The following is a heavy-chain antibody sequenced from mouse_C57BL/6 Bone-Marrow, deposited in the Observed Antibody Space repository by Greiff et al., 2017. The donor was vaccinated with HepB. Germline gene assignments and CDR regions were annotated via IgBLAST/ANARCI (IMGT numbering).Heavy chain of an antibody. D-gene: IGHD1-1*01. CDR3: ARRYYYGIMDY. CDR1: GFTFSSYG. Sequence: EVQVVESGGDLVKPGGSLKLSCAASGFTFSSYGMSWVRQTPDKRLEWVATISSGGSYTYYPDSVKGRFTISRDNAKNTLYLQMSSLKSEDTAMYYCARRYYYGIMDYWGQGTSVTVSS. V-gene: IGHV5-6*01. J-gene: IGHJ4*01. CDR2: ISSGGSYT.